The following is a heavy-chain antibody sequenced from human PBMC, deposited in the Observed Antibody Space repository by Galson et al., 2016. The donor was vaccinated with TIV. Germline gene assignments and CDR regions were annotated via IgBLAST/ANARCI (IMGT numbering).Heavy chain of an antibody. V-gene: IGHV3-66*02. J-gene: IGHJ6*02. Sequence: SLRLSCAASGLILGDNYMSWVRQAPGKGLEWVSTIYSGGDTYYADSVKGRLSISRDNSKNTLHLHMNSLRADDTAVYYCSRDRYYDASGYYYYYYGLDVWGQGTTVTVSS. D-gene: IGHD3-16*01. CDR3: SRDRYYDASGYYYYYYGLDV. CDR2: IYSGGDT. CDR1: GLILGDNY.